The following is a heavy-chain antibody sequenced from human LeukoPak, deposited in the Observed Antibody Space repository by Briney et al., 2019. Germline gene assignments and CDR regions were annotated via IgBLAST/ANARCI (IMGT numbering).Heavy chain of an antibody. V-gene: IGHV3-48*03. CDR2: ISSSSSTI. D-gene: IGHD2-15*01. CDR1: GFTFSSYE. CDR3: ARDRCSGGSCYSLSVGYMDV. J-gene: IGHJ6*03. Sequence: GGSLRLSCAASGFTFSSYEMNWVRQAPGKGLEWVSYISSSSSTIYYADSVKGRFTISRDKAKNSLYLQMNSLRAEDTAVYYCARDRCSGGSCYSLSVGYMDVWGKGTTVTVSS.